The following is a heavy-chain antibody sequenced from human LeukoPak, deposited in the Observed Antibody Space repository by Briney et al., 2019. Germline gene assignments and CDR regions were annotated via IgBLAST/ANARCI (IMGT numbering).Heavy chain of an antibody. V-gene: IGHV3-30*02. CDR2: IRYDGSNA. CDR3: ARGPPYGSRSDYFDQ. Sequence: GGSLRLSCAASGFTFNTHHMHWVRQAPGKGLEWVAFIRYDGSNAYYADSVRGRFTISRDNSENKVYLRLNSLRVEDTAVYYCARGPPYGSRSDYFDQWGRGTLVTVSS. D-gene: IGHD3-10*01. J-gene: IGHJ4*02. CDR1: GFTFNTHH.